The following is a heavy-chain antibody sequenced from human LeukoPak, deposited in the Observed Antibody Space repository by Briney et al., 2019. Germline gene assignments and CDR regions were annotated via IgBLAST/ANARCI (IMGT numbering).Heavy chain of an antibody. Sequence: GGSLRLSCAASGFTFSTYGMSWVRQAPGKGLEWVSAISGSGGTTYYADSVEGRFTISRDNSKNTLYLQMNSLRAEDTAVYFCAKAILFFDYWGQGTLVTVSS. CDR3: AKAILFFDY. CDR2: ISGSGGTT. V-gene: IGHV3-23*01. D-gene: IGHD3-10*01. CDR1: GFTFSTYG. J-gene: IGHJ4*02.